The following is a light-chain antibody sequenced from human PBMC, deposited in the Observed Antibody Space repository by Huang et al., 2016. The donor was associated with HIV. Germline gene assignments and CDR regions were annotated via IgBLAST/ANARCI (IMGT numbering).Light chain of an antibody. V-gene: IGKV2-30*01. J-gene: IGKJ1*01. CDR3: MQGTYWPGA. CDR1: HSLVYNDGNTY. CDR2: KVF. Sequence: VVVTQSPLSLVVTLGQPASISCRSTHSLVYNDGNTYLNWFHKRPGQSPRRLIYKVFNRDSGVPDIFSGSGSGTDFTLHINKVEADDVGVYYCMQGTYWPGAFGQGTKVEVK.